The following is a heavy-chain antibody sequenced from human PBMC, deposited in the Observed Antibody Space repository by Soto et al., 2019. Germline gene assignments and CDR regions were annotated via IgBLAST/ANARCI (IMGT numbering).Heavy chain of an antibody. Sequence: ASVKVSCTASGYTFTSYAMHWVRQAPGQRLEWMGWINAGNGNTKYSQKFQGRVTITRDTSASTAYMELSSLRSEDTAVYYCARGGVGYCSGGSCYSWGFDPWGQGTLVTVSS. CDR2: INAGNGNT. CDR3: ARGGVGYCSGGSCYSWGFDP. V-gene: IGHV1-3*01. J-gene: IGHJ5*02. D-gene: IGHD2-15*01. CDR1: GYTFTSYA.